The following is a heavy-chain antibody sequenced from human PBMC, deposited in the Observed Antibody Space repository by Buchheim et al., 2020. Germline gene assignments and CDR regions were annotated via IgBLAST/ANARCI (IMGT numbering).Heavy chain of an antibody. D-gene: IGHD1/OR15-1a*01. J-gene: IGHJ4*02. V-gene: IGHV3-23*04. Sequence: DQLVESGGDVVQPGRSLRLSCAASGFIFRSHAMTWVRQAPGKGLEWVSGISGSVGNTNYADFVKGRFTISRDNSKKTLFLLYGSLRAEDTASDYCARRGVTQSGLNKGGLGT. CDR3: ARRGVTQSGLNK. CDR2: ISGSVGNT. CDR1: GFIFRSHA.